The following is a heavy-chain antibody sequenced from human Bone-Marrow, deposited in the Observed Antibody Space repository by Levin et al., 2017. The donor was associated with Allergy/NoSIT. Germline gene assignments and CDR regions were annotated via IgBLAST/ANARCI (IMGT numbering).Heavy chain of an antibody. CDR2: FDPFEGT. CDR1: GFSFSSYA. V-gene: IGHV3-23*01. J-gene: IGHJ4*02. CDR3: AKDFPRATGSSPLFDS. D-gene: IGHD3-10*01. Sequence: PGGSLRLSCAASGFSFSSYAMTWVRQAPGKGLEWVSTFDPFEGTFYADPVRGRFTISRDISKNTLYLQMSSLRAEDTAIYFCAKDFPRATGSSPLFDSWGQGTLVTVSS.